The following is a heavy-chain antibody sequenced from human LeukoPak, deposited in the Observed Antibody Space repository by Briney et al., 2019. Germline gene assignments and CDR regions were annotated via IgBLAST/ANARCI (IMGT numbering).Heavy chain of an antibody. D-gene: IGHD2-2*01. CDR1: GGTFSSYA. J-gene: IGHJ4*02. Sequence: ASVKVSCKASGGTFSSYAISWVRQAPGQGLEWMGGIIPIFGTANYAQKFQGRVTITADKSTSTAYMELSSLRSEDTAVYYCARESPRFCSSTNCYEGYFDYWGQGTLVTVSS. CDR3: ARESPRFCSSTNCYEGYFDY. CDR2: IIPIFGTA. V-gene: IGHV1-69*06.